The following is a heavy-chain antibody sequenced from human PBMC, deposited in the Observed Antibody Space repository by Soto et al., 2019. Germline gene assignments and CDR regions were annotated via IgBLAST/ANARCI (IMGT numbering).Heavy chain of an antibody. V-gene: IGHV6-1*01. CDR2: TYYRSKWYN. J-gene: IGHJ3*01. Sequence: PSQSLSLTCAISGDSVSSNSAAWNWIRQSPSRGLEWLGRTYYRSKWYNDYAVSVKSRITINPDTSKNQFSLQLNSVTPEDTAVYYCARVTTMVRGVTPNDALDLWGQGTMVTVSS. CDR3: ARVTTMVRGVTPNDALDL. CDR1: GDSVSSNSAA. D-gene: IGHD3-10*01.